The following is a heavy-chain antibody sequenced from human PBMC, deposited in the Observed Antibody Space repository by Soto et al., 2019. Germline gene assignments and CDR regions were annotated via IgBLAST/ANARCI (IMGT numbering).Heavy chain of an antibody. V-gene: IGHV3-74*01. J-gene: IGHJ4*02. Sequence: EVQLVESGGGLVQPGGSLRLSCAASGFTFSSYWMHWVRQVPGKGLVWVSHIHFDGSTTHYADSVKGRFTISRDNAKNTLSLQMNSLRAEDTAVYYCARDAYISGYYQFDYWGQGTLVTVSS. D-gene: IGHD6-19*01. CDR1: GFTFSSYW. CDR2: IHFDGSTT. CDR3: ARDAYISGYYQFDY.